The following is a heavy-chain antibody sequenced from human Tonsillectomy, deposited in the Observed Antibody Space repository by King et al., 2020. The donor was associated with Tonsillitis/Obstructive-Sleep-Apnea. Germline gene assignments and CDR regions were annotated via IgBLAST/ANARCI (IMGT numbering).Heavy chain of an antibody. V-gene: IGHV1-69*12. D-gene: IGHD2-2*01. Sequence: VQLVQSGAEVKKPGSSVKVSCKASGGTFSSYAINWVRQAPGQGLEWLGGISPIFGTVNYAQSFQGRVTITADETTSTAYMERRSLRCEDTAVYYCSRGAGYCSSSSCLNWFDSWGQGTLVTVSS. J-gene: IGHJ5*01. CDR2: ISPIFGTV. CDR1: GGTFSSYA. CDR3: SRGAGYCSSSSCLNWFDS.